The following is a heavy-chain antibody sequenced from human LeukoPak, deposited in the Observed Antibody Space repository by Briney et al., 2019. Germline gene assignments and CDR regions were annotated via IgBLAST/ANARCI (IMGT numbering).Heavy chain of an antibody. D-gene: IGHD1-26*01. CDR2: LSYDGSET. CDR1: GFSFSEYA. V-gene: IGHV3-30*04. J-gene: IGHJ4*02. CDR3: ARDGVGATTFDY. Sequence: GRXXRLSCAASGFSFSEYAMHWVRQAPGKGLEWVAVLSYDGSETYYKDSVKGRFTISRDNAKNSLYLQMNSLRAEDTAVYYCARDGVGATTFDYWGQGTLVTVSS.